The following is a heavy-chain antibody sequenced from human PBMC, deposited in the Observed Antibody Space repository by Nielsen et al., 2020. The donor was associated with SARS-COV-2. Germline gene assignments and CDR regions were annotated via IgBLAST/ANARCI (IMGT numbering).Heavy chain of an antibody. CDR2: MSAADGRT. V-gene: IGHV1-3*01. D-gene: IGHD6-13*01. J-gene: IGHJ6*04. CDR3: ARDTGNWYMDV. Sequence: ASVKVSCKASGYTFSTSYMHWVRQAPGQRLEWMGWMSAADGRTTYSQKFQGRVTTTRDTSATTVYLELSSLTSEDTAVYYCARDTGNWYMDVWGKGNTVTVSS. CDR1: GYTFSTSY.